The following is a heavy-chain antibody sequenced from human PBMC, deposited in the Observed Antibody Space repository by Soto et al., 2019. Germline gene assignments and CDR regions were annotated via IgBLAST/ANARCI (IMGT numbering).Heavy chain of an antibody. CDR1: GFSLSTGGMG. V-gene: IGHV2-5*02. Sequence: SGPTLVNPTQTLTLTCTFSGFSLSTGGMGVGWIRQPPGKALEWLALIYWDGDRRYRPSLMSRLTIAKDTSKNQVVLTMTNMDPVDTATYYCVHSRCGGDCLQSYSSHYYYGMDIWGLGTTVTVSS. J-gene: IGHJ6*02. CDR3: VHSRCGGDCLQSYSSHYYYGMDI. D-gene: IGHD2-21*02. CDR2: IYWDGDR.